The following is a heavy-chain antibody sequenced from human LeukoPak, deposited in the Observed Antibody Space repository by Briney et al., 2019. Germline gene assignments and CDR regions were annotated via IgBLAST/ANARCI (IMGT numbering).Heavy chain of an antibody. CDR3: ARLPCGGDCSRDVAFDI. Sequence: GGSLRLSCAASGFTFSDYYMSWIRQAPGKGLEWVSYISSSGSTIYYADSVKGRFTISRDNAKNSLYLQMNSLRAEDTAVYYCARLPCGGDCSRDVAFDIWGQGTMVTVSS. D-gene: IGHD2-21*02. J-gene: IGHJ3*02. CDR1: GFTFSDYY. V-gene: IGHV3-11*04. CDR2: ISSSGSTI.